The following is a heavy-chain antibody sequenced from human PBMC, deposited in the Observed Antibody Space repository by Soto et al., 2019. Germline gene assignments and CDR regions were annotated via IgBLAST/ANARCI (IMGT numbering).Heavy chain of an antibody. J-gene: IGHJ4*02. Sequence: XAVKLSYTGSGGRFISDASIWGRHAAGQGLEWMGGIIPIFGTANYAQKFQGRVTITADKSTSTAYMELSSLRSEDTAVYYCARVKHYYDSSGYYLTDYWGQGTLVTVSS. CDR3: ARVKHYYDSSGYYLTDY. CDR1: GGRFISDA. CDR2: IIPIFGTA. V-gene: IGHV1-69*06. D-gene: IGHD3-22*01.